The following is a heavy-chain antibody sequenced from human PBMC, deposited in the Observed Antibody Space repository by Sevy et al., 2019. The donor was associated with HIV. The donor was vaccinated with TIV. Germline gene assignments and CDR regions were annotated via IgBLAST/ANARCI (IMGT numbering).Heavy chain of an antibody. CDR3: ARAYCSGGRCYSLAF. Sequence: ASVKVSCKASGYTFNTYRITWVRQAPGQGLEWMGWISPHNSDTKYSQILQGRVTMITETSTSTAHMELRSLRSDDTAVYYCARAYCSGGRCYSLAFWGQGTLVTVSS. CDR1: GYTFNTYR. CDR2: ISPHNSDT. J-gene: IGHJ4*02. V-gene: IGHV1-18*01. D-gene: IGHD2-15*01.